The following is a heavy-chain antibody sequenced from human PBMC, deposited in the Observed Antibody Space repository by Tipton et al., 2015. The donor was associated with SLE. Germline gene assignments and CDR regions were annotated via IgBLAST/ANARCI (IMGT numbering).Heavy chain of an antibody. J-gene: IGHJ4*02. Sequence: SLRLSCAASGFTLSAFWMTWLRHVPGKGLESVAKLKPDGTEENYLDSVKGRFTIFRDNAKNSLYLQMNSLRAEDTAFYYCARDRHYVNDAHDYWGQGTLVTVSS. CDR3: ARDRHYVNDAHDY. V-gene: IGHV3-7*03. CDR2: LKPDGTEE. D-gene: IGHD3-10*02. CDR1: GFTLSAFW.